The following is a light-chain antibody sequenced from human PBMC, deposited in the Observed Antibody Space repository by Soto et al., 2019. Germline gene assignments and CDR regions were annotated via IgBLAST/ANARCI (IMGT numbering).Light chain of an antibody. CDR2: EGT. CDR1: SGDVGTYKL. Sequence: QSALTQPASVSGSPGQSITISCTGTSGDVGTYKLVSWYQHHPGKVPRLMIYEGTKRPSGVSDRFSGSKSGNTASLTISGLQAEDEADYYCCSYAGSITFVVFGGGTKLTVL. J-gene: IGLJ2*01. CDR3: CSYAGSITFVV. V-gene: IGLV2-23*03.